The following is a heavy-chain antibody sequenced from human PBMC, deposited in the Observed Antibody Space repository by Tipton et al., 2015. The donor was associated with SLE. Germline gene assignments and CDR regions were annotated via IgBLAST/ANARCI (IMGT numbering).Heavy chain of an antibody. CDR2: IYYSGST. D-gene: IGHD4-17*01. V-gene: IGHV4-59*11. CDR3: ARGGDYDDY. J-gene: IGHJ4*02. Sequence: TLSLTCTVSGGSISSHYWSWIRQPPGKGLEWIGYIYYSGSTNYNPSLKSRVTISVDTSKNQFSLKLSSVTAADTAVYYCARGGDYDDYWGQGTLVTVSS. CDR1: GGSISSHY.